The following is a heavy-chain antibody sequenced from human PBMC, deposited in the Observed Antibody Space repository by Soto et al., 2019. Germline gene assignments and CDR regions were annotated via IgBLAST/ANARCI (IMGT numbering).Heavy chain of an antibody. CDR2: IIPIFGTA. CDR1: GGTFSSYA. J-gene: IGHJ5*02. Sequence: SVKVSCKASGGTFSSYAISWVRQAPGQGLEWMGGIIPIFGTANYAQKFQGRVTITADESTSTAYMELSSLRSEDTAVYYCARVITMVRGVIIPSNWFDPWGQGTLVTVSS. D-gene: IGHD3-10*01. CDR3: ARVITMVRGVIIPSNWFDP. V-gene: IGHV1-69*13.